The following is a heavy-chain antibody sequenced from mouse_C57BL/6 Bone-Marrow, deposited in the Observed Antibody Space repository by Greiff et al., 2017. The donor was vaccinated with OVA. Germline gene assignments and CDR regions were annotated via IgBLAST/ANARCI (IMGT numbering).Heavy chain of an antibody. V-gene: IGHV1-81*01. CDR3: ARKLLRSSYWYFDV. J-gene: IGHJ1*03. CDR1: GYTFTSYG. D-gene: IGHD1-1*01. CDR2: IYPRSGNT. Sequence: QVQLQQSGAELARPGASVKLSCKASGYTFTSYGISWVKQRTGQGLEWIGEIYPRSGNTYYNEKFKGKATLTADKSSSTAYMELRSLTSEDSAVYFCARKLLRSSYWYFDVWGTGTTVTVSS.